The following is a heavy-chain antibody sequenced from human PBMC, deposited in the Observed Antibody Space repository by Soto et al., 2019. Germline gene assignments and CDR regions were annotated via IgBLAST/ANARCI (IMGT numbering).Heavy chain of an antibody. D-gene: IGHD6-19*01. CDR3: ARDSHGCDY. CDR1: GYTFTNYA. Sequence: ASVKVSCKASGYTFTNYAMQWVRQAPGQRLEWMGWINAGNGNTKYSQKFQDRVTITRDTSASTAYMELSSLTSEDTAVYYCARDSHGCDYWGQGTLLTVSS. V-gene: IGHV1-3*01. CDR2: INAGNGNT. J-gene: IGHJ4*02.